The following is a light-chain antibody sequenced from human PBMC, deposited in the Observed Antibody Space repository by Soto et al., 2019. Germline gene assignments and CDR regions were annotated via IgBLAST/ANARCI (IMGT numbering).Light chain of an antibody. Sequence: DIQMTQSPSSLSASVGDSVTITCRASQNIKTYLNWYQQKPGKAPNLLIYAASSLHSGVPSRFSGSGSGTDFTLTIGSLQPEDFATYYCQQSFSSPPWTFGQGTKVDIK. J-gene: IGKJ1*01. CDR3: QQSFSSPPWT. CDR1: QNIKTY. V-gene: IGKV1-39*01. CDR2: AAS.